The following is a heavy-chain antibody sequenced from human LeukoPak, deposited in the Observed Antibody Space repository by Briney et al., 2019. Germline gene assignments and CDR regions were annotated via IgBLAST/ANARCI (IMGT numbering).Heavy chain of an antibody. D-gene: IGHD2-15*01. V-gene: IGHV3-23*01. CDR3: AKSDCSGGSCYYFDY. Sequence: GGSLRLSCAASGFTFRSYAMSWVRQAPGKGLEWVSAISGSGGSTYYADSVKGRFTISRDNSKNTLYLQMNSLRAEDTAVYYCAKSDCSGGSCYYFDYWGQGTLVTVSS. J-gene: IGHJ4*02. CDR1: GFTFRSYA. CDR2: ISGSGGST.